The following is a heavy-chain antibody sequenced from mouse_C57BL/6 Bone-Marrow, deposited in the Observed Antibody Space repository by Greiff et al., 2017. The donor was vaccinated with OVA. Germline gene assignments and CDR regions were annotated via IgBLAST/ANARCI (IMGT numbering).Heavy chain of an antibody. CDR3: ARSSNYFYWYFDV. CDR2: INPNNGGT. D-gene: IGHD2-5*01. J-gene: IGHJ1*03. V-gene: IGHV1-22*01. Sequence: VQLQQSGPELVKPGASVKMSCKASGYTFTDYNMHWVKQSHGQSLEWIGYINPNNGGTSYNQKFKGKATLTVNKSSSTAYMELRSLTSEDSAVYYCARSSNYFYWYFDVWGTGTTVTVSS. CDR1: GYTFTDYN.